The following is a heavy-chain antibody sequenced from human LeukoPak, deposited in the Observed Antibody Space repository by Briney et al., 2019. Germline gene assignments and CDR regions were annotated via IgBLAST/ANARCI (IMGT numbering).Heavy chain of an antibody. CDR2: INPNSGGT. J-gene: IGHJ3*01. V-gene: IGHV1-2*04. CDR1: GYTFTGYY. CDR3: APAQRCSGGTCYAWTDAFHV. D-gene: IGHD2-15*01. Sequence: ASVKVSCKASGYTFTGYYMHWVRQAPGQGLEWMGWINPNSGGTNYAQKFQGWVTMTRDTYISTASMELSGLTSAATAVYYCAPAQRCSGGTCYAWTDAFHVWGQGTMVIVSS.